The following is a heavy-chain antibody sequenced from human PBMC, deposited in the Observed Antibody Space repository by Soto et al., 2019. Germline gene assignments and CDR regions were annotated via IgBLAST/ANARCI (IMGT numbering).Heavy chain of an antibody. CDR1: GGSFSGYY. CDR3: ARGRHSSSWYY. J-gene: IGHJ4*02. V-gene: IGHV4-34*01. CDR2: INHSGST. D-gene: IGHD6-13*01. Sequence: SETLSLTXAVYGGSFSGYYWSWIRQPPGKGLEWIGEINHSGSTNYNPSLKSRVTISVDTSKNQFSLKLSSVTAADTAVYYSARGRHSSSWYYWGQGTLVTVSS.